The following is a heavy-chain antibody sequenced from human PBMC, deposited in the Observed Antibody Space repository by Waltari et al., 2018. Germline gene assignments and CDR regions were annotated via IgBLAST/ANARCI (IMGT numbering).Heavy chain of an antibody. J-gene: IGHJ6*03. CDR2: IYHSGST. V-gene: IGHV4-30-2*01. Sequence: QLQLQESGSGLVKPSQTLSLTCAVSGGSISSGGYSWSWIRQPPGKGLEWIGYIYHSGSTYYNPSLKSRVTISVDRSKNQFSLKLSSVTAADTAVYYCARGGYSGSYWKQYYYYYMDVWGKGTTVTVSS. D-gene: IGHD1-26*01. CDR3: ARGGYSGSYWKQYYYYYMDV. CDR1: GGSISSGGYS.